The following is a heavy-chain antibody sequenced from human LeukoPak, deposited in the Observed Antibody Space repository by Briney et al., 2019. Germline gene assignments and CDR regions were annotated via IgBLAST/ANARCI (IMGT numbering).Heavy chain of an antibody. CDR2: IIPIFGTA. D-gene: IGHD5-24*01. CDR1: GGTFSSYA. V-gene: IGHV1-69*13. Sequence: SVKVSCKASGGTFSSYAISWVRQAPGQGLEWMGGIIPIFGTANYAQKFQGRVTITADESTSTAYMELSRLRSDDTAVYYCARGLENDAFDIWGQGTMVTVSS. J-gene: IGHJ3*02. CDR3: ARGLENDAFDI.